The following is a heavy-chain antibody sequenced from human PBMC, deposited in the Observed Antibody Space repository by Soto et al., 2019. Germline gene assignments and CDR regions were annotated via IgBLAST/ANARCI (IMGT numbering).Heavy chain of an antibody. V-gene: IGHV1-3*01. CDR1: GYTFTSYA. CDR3: ARSIVVVTALDY. J-gene: IGHJ4*02. Sequence: ASVKVSCKASGYTFTSYAVHWVRQAPGQRLEWMGWINAGNGNTKYSQKFQGRVTITRDTSASTAYMELSSLRSEDTAVYYCARSIVVVTALDYWGQGSLVTVSS. D-gene: IGHD2-21*02. CDR2: INAGNGNT.